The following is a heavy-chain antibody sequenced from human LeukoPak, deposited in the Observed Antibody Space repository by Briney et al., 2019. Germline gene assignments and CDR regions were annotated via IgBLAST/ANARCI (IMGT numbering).Heavy chain of an antibody. CDR1: GGSFSGYY. CDR2: INHSGST. J-gene: IGHJ6*03. D-gene: IGHD6-13*01. Sequence: PSETLSLTCAVYGGSFSGYYWSWIRQPPGKGLEWIGEINHSGSTNYNPSLKSRVTISVDTSKNQFSLKLSSVTAADTAVYYCAREAAAGTVYYYYYMDVWGKGTTVTISS. V-gene: IGHV4-34*01. CDR3: AREAAAGTVYYYYYMDV.